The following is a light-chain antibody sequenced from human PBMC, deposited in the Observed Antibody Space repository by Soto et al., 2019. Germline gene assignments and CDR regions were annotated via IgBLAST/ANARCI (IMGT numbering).Light chain of an antibody. CDR2: DVT. CDR1: SSDVGGYNF. Sequence: QSALTQPRSVSGSPGQSVTISCTGSSSDVGGYNFVSWYQKVPGKAPKLMIYDVTKRPSGVPDRFSGSKSGNTASLTISGLQGEDEADYYCCSYAGSFPHFGGGPKLTVL. V-gene: IGLV2-11*01. J-gene: IGLJ2*01. CDR3: CSYAGSFPH.